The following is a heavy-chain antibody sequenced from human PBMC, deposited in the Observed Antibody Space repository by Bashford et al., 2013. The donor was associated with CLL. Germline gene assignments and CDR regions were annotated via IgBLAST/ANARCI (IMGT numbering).Heavy chain of an antibody. CDR2: ISNFETDE. Sequence: GGSLRLSCTASTVTFTYYGMHWVRQAPGKGLEWVAFISNFETDESYADSVKGRFIISRDNSKYTVYLQMNSLRPEDTAIYYCASDRNGMDVWGQGTTVTVSS. CDR3: ASDRNGMDV. CDR1: TVTFTYYG. V-gene: IGHV3-30*03. J-gene: IGHJ6*02.